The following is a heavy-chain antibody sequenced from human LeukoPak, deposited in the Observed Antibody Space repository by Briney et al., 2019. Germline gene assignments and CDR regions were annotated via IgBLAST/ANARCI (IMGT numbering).Heavy chain of an antibody. V-gene: IGHV4-59*11. CDR3: ARGWDSSGWWNY. J-gene: IGHJ4*02. CDR1: GDSMNSHY. CDR2: INYSGST. D-gene: IGHD6-19*01. Sequence: SETLSLTCTVSGDSMNSHYWSWLRQPPWKGLEWIAYINYSGSTNYNPSLKSRVTISVDTSKKEFSLKLSSVTAADTAVYYCARGWDSSGWWNYWGQGTLVTVSS.